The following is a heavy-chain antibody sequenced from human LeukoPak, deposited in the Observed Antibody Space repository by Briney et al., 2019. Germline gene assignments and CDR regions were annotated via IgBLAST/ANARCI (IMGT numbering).Heavy chain of an antibody. D-gene: IGHD1-7*01. J-gene: IGHJ3*02. Sequence: NSSETLSLTCTVSGGSISSASYYWSWIRQPPGKGLEWIGYIYYSGSTNYNPSLKSRVTISVDTSKNQFSLKLSSVTAADTAVYYCARDIPETGTWAFDIWGQGTMVTVSS. CDR2: IYYSGST. CDR3: ARDIPETGTWAFDI. V-gene: IGHV4-61*01. CDR1: GGSISSASYY.